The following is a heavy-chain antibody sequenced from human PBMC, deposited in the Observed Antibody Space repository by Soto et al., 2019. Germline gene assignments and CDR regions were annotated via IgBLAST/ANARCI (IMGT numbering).Heavy chain of an antibody. V-gene: IGHV4-59*01. CDR3: ARTAMVRNWFGP. Sequence: ASETLSLTCTVSGGSISSYYWSWIRQPPGKGLEWIGYIYYSGSTNYNPSLKSRVTISVDTSKNQFSLKLSSVTAADTAVYYCARTAMVRNWFGPWGQGTLVTVSS. J-gene: IGHJ5*02. CDR1: GGSISSYY. D-gene: IGHD5-18*01. CDR2: IYYSGST.